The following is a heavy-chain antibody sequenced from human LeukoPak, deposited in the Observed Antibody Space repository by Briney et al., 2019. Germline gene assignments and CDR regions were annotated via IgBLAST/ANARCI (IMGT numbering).Heavy chain of an antibody. V-gene: IGHV3-66*01. CDR3: AKDRYSGSAYYYMDV. CDR1: GFTVSSNY. D-gene: IGHD1-26*01. Sequence: PGGSLRLSCAASGFTVSSNYMSWVRQAPGKGLEWVSVIYSGGSTYYADSVKGRFTISRDNSKNTLYLQMNSLRAEDTAVYYCAKDRYSGSAYYYMDVWGKGTTVTISS. J-gene: IGHJ6*03. CDR2: IYSGGST.